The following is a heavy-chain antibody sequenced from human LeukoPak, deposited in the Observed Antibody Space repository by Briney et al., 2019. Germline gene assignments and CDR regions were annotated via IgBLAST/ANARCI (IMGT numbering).Heavy chain of an antibody. CDR3: ARYWSCVLSRVTNGRCAFDI. CDR1: GFTFSSYS. V-gene: IGHV3-7*01. D-gene: IGHD4-11*01. Sequence: QPGGSLRLSCAASGFTFSSYSMNWVRQAPGKGLEWVANIKQDGSEKYYVDSVKGRFTISRDNAKNSLYLQMNSLRAEDTAVYYCARYWSCVLSRVTNGRCAFDIWGQGTMVTVSS. CDR2: IKQDGSEK. J-gene: IGHJ3*02.